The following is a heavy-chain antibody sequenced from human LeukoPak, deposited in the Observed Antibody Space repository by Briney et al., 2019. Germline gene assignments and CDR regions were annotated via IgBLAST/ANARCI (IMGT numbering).Heavy chain of an antibody. CDR3: ARDRSFEPWAFDY. D-gene: IGHD3-9*01. CDR1: GGSISSSDYY. V-gene: IGHV4-39*07. J-gene: IGHJ4*02. CDR2: IYYSGST. Sequence: SETLSLTCTVSGGSISSSDYYWGWIRQPPGKGLEWIGSIYYSGSTYYNSSLKSRVTISVDTSKNQFSLKLSSVTAADTAVYYCARDRSFEPWAFDYWGQGTLVTVSS.